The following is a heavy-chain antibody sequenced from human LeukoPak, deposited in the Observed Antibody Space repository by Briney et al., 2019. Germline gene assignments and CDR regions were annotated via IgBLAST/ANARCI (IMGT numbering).Heavy chain of an antibody. J-gene: IGHJ6*04. CDR3: ARGGYCSSTSCPSHYYYGMDV. V-gene: IGHV1-3*01. Sequence: ASVKVSCKASGYTFTSYAMHWVRQAPGQRLEWMGWINAGHGNTKYSQKFQGRVTITRDTSASTAYMELSSLRSEDTAVYYCARGGYCSSTSCPSHYYYGMDVWGKGTTVTISS. CDR2: INAGHGNT. D-gene: IGHD2-2*01. CDR1: GYTFTSYA.